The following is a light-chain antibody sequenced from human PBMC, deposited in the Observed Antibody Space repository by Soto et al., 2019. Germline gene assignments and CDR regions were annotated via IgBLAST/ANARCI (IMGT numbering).Light chain of an antibody. CDR3: QQFNNYPRT. J-gene: IGKJ4*02. Sequence: IQLTQSPSSLSASIGDRVTITCRASQGISSALAWYQQKPGKAPELLIYDASSLESGVPSRFSGSGSGTHCTLTISSLQPEDFATYYCQQFNNYPRTFGGGTKVDIK. CDR1: QGISSA. V-gene: IGKV1D-13*01. CDR2: DAS.